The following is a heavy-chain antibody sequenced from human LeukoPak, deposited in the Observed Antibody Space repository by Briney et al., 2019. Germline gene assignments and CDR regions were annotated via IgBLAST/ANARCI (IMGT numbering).Heavy chain of an antibody. CDR1: GFTFSDYY. D-gene: IGHD3-9*01. V-gene: IGHV3-11*01. CDR2: ISSSGSTI. Sequence: PGGSLRLSCAASGFTFSDYYMSWIRQAPGKGLEWVSYISSSGSTIYYADSVKGRFTISRDNAKNSLYLQMNSPRAEDTAVYYCARFYYDILFYYGMDVWGQGTTVTVSS. J-gene: IGHJ6*02. CDR3: ARFYYDILFYYGMDV.